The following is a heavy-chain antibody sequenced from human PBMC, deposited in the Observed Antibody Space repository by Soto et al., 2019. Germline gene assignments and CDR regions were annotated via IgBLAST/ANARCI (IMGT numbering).Heavy chain of an antibody. D-gene: IGHD5-18*01. CDR2: ISGSGGST. J-gene: IGHJ4*02. CDR3: AKGHWGGYSYGYDY. V-gene: IGHV3-23*01. CDR1: GFTFSSYA. Sequence: GGSLRLSCAASGFTFSSYAMSWVRQAPGKGLEWVSAISGSGGSTYYADSVKGRFTISRDNSKNTLYLQMNSLRAEDTAVYYCAKGHWGGYSYGYDYWGQGTLVTVSS.